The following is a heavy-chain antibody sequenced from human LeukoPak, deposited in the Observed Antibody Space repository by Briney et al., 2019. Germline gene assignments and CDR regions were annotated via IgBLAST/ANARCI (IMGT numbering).Heavy chain of an antibody. CDR2: IIPIFGTA. Sequence: GASVKVSCKTSGDTFSSYAISWVRQAPGQGLEWMGGIIPIFGTANYAQKFQGRVTITADESTSTAYMELSSLRSEDTAVYYCARNPYYYDSSLRWFDPWGQGTLVTVSS. J-gene: IGHJ5*02. CDR3: ARNPYYYDSSLRWFDP. CDR1: GDTFSSYA. D-gene: IGHD3-22*01. V-gene: IGHV1-69*13.